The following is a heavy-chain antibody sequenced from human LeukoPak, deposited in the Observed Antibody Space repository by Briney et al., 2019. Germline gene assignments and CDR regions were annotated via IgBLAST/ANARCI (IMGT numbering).Heavy chain of an antibody. J-gene: IGHJ4*02. V-gene: IGHV3-21*04. CDR1: GFTFSRYS. Sequence: GGSLRLSCAASGFTFSRYSMNWVRQTPGKGLEWVSSISSSSTYIYYADSVKGRFTISRDNAKNSLYLQMNSLRAEDTAVYYCAKERVYGDYNSFDYWGQGTLVTVSS. CDR2: ISSSSTYI. CDR3: AKERVYGDYNSFDY. D-gene: IGHD4-17*01.